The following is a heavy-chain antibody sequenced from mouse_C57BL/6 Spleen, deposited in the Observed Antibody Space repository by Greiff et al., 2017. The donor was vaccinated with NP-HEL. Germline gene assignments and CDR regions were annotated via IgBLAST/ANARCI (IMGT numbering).Heavy chain of an antibody. CDR3: AREERDYYGSKGY. V-gene: IGHV1-55*01. CDR1: GYTFTSYW. CDR2: IYPGSGST. D-gene: IGHD1-1*01. J-gene: IGHJ2*01. Sequence: VQLQQPGAELVKPGASVKMSCKASGYTFTSYWITWVKQRPGQGLEWIGDIYPGSGSTNYNEKFKSKATLTVDTSSSTAYMQLSSLTSEDSAVYYCAREERDYYGSKGYWGQGTTLTVSS.